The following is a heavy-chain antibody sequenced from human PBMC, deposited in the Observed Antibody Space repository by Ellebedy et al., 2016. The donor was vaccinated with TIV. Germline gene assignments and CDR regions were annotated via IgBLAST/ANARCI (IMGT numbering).Heavy chain of an antibody. J-gene: IGHJ6*02. CDR1: GGTFSSYA. CDR3: AKYHWNYANYYGMDV. Sequence: SVKVSCXASGGTFSSYAISWVRQAPGQGLEWMGGIIPIFGTANYAQKFQGRVTITADESTSTAYMELSSLRSEDTAVYYCAKYHWNYANYYGMDVWGQGTTVTVSS. D-gene: IGHD1-7*01. CDR2: IIPIFGTA. V-gene: IGHV1-69*13.